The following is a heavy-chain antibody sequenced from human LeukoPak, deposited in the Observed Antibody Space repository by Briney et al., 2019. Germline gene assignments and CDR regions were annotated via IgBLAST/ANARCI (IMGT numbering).Heavy chain of an antibody. D-gene: IGHD1-1*01. CDR1: GGSISSYY. Sequence: SETLSFTCTVSGGSISSYYWSWIRQPPGKGLEWIAYVYYSGITSYSPSLKSRVTISADTSKNQLSLKLSSVTAADTAVYYCARWNEGFDYWGQGTLVTVSS. J-gene: IGHJ4*02. CDR3: ARWNEGFDY. CDR2: VYYSGIT. V-gene: IGHV4-59*01.